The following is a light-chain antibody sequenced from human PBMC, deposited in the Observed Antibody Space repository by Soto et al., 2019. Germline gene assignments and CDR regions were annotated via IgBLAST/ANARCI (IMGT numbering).Light chain of an antibody. J-gene: IGLJ2*01. CDR1: GGSIASNY. CDR3: QSYDSSNPVV. CDR2: EDN. V-gene: IGLV6-57*04. Sequence: NFMLTQPHSVSESPGKTVTISCTRSGGSIASNYVQWYQQRPGSAPTTAIYEDNQRPSGVPDRFSGSIDSSSNSASLTISGLKTEDEADYYCQSYDSSNPVVFGGGTKLTVL.